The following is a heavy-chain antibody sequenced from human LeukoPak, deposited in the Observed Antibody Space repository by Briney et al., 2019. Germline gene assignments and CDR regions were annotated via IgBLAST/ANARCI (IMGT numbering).Heavy chain of an antibody. CDR3: ARDSLLPSAMGYYYMDV. Sequence: SQTLSLTCTVSGGSISSGSYYWSWIRQPAGKGLEWIGRIYTSGSTNHNPSLKSRVTISVDTSKNQFSLKLSSVTAEDTALYYCARDSLLPSAMGYYYMDVWGKGTTVTVSS. V-gene: IGHV4-61*02. CDR2: IYTSGST. CDR1: GGSISSGSYY. D-gene: IGHD2-2*01. J-gene: IGHJ6*03.